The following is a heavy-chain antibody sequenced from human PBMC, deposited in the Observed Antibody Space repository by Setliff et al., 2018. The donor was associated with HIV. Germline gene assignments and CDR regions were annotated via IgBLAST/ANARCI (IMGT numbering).Heavy chain of an antibody. D-gene: IGHD3-3*01. V-gene: IGHV4-59*01. CDR3: ARGVNFDY. Sequence: PSETLSLTCSVSGGSFSGYYWSWIRQPPGKGLEWIGYVYIYNSGSTNYNPSLTSRVPISADTSRNQFSLKLTSVTAADTAIYYCARGVNFDYWGQGTQVTVSS. CDR2: VYIYNSGST. CDR1: GGSFSGYY. J-gene: IGHJ4*02.